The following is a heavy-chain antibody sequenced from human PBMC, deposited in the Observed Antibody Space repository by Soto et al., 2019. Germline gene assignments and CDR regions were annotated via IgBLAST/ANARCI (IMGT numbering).Heavy chain of an antibody. J-gene: IGHJ5*02. V-gene: IGHV4-38-2*01. D-gene: IGHD6-13*01. CDR2: IYHSGTT. Sequence: PSESLSLTCVVSGYSIRIGYYWGWIRQPPGKGLEWIGSIYHSGTTYYNPSLKSRVTISLDTSRNQFSLKLTSVTAADTAVYYCARSLLTSSWYAGSWGQGTLVTVSS. CDR3: ARSLLTSSWYAGS. CDR1: GYSIRIGYY.